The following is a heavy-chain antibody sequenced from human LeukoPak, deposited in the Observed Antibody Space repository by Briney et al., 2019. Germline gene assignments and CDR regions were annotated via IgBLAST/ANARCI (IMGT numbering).Heavy chain of an antibody. CDR3: ARATRWFVY. Sequence: WGSLRLSCAASGFTFSSFGMNWVRQAPGNGLEWVSSISSGTGYIYYADSVKGRFTISRDNAKTSLYLQMNSLRAEDTATYYCARATRWFVYWGQGTLVTVSA. CDR2: ISSGTGYI. CDR1: GFTFSSFG. V-gene: IGHV3-21*01. J-gene: IGHJ4*02. D-gene: IGHD2-2*01.